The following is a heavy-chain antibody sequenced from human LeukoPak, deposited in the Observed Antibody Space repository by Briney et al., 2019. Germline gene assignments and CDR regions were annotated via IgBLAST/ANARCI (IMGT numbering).Heavy chain of an antibody. CDR3: ARDPHIAAAGTIFDY. V-gene: IGHV3-21*01. CDR1: GFTFGTYA. Sequence: GGSLRLSCAASGFTFGTYAMNWVRQAPGKGLEWVSSISRSGRDIYYADSVRGRFTISRDNARDSLYLQMNSLRVEDTAVYYCARDPHIAAAGTIFDYWGQGTLVTVSS. CDR2: ISRSGRDI. D-gene: IGHD6-13*01. J-gene: IGHJ4*02.